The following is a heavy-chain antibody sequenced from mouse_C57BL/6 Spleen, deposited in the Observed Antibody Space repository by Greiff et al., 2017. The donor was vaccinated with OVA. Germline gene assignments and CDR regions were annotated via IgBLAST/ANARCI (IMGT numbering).Heavy chain of an antibody. CDR2: IWSDGST. CDR1: GFSLTSYG. V-gene: IGHV2-6-1*01. CDR3: ARHSNYYCSSYWYFDV. J-gene: IGHJ1*03. Sequence: VKLMESGPGLVAPSQSLSITCTVSGFSLTSYGVHWVRQPPGKGLEWLVVIWSDGSTTYNSALNSRLSISKDNSKSQVFLKMNSLQTDYTAMYYCARHSNYYCSSYWYFDVWGTGTTVTVSA. D-gene: IGHD1-1*01.